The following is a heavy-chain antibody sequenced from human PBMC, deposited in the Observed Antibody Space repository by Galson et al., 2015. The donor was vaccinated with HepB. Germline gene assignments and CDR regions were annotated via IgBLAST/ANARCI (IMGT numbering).Heavy chain of an antibody. J-gene: IGHJ6*03. CDR3: ARGRSFDRSYYFYMGV. CDR1: GGSISSANW. Sequence: LSLTCTVSGGSISSANWWNWVRQSPDKGLEWIGEVIHTGDTDYNPSLKNRLTMSIDKSKNQFSLKLSSVTAADTAVYYCARGRSFDRSYYFYMGVWGKGTTVTVSS. D-gene: IGHD3-9*01. V-gene: IGHV4-4*02. CDR2: VIHTGDT.